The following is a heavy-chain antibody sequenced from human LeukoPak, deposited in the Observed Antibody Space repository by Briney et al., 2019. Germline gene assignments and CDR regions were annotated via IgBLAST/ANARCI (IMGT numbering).Heavy chain of an antibody. V-gene: IGHV4-39*07. D-gene: IGHD3-10*01. CDR3: ARDLGVRGVIAFDI. CDR1: GGSIISGSYY. J-gene: IGHJ3*02. Sequence: SETLSLTCTASGGSIISGSYYWGWIRQPPGKGLEWIGSIYYSGSTYYNPSLKSRVTISVDTSKNQFSLKLSSVTAADTAVYYCARDLGVRGVIAFDIWGQGTMVTVS. CDR2: IYYSGST.